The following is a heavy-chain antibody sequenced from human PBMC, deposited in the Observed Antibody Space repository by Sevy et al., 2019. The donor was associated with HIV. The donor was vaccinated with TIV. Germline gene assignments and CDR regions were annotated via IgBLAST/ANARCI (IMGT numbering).Heavy chain of an antibody. CDR3: ARGYCSGGTCCFDY. V-gene: IGHV3-30-3*01. Sequence: GGSLRLSCAASGFTFSSFAMHWVRQAPGKGLEWVAVISYDGSNKYYTDSVKGRFTISRDNSKSTLYLQMNSLRADDTAVYYCARGYCSGGTCCFDYWGHGTLVTVSS. D-gene: IGHD2-15*01. CDR2: ISYDGSNK. J-gene: IGHJ4*01. CDR1: GFTFSSFA.